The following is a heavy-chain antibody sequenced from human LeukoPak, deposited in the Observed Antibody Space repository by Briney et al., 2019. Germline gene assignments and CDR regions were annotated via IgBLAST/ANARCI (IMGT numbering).Heavy chain of an antibody. D-gene: IGHD6-25*01. CDR1: GFTFSSYW. J-gene: IGHJ6*02. V-gene: IGHV3-48*02. CDR2: ISTSSSSI. Sequence: GGSLRLSCAASGFTFSSYWMSWVRQAPGKGLEWVSYISTSSSSIYHADSVKGRFTISRDNAKNSLFLQMNSLRDEDTAVYYCARGAGSDYYYYYGMDVWGQGTTVTVSS. CDR3: ARGAGSDYYYYYGMDV.